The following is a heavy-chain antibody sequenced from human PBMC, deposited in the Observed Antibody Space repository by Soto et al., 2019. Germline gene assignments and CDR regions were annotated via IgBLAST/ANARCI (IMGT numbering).Heavy chain of an antibody. CDR2: MNPNSGNT. CDR1: GYTFTSYD. J-gene: IGHJ4*02. CDR3: ARAPQWGYSVNYHYFDY. D-gene: IGHD1-26*01. Sequence: QVQLVQSGAEVKKPGASVKVSCKASGYTFTSYDINWVRQATGQGLEWMGWMNPNSGNTGYAQKFQGRVTMTRNTSXSXXYMELSSLRPKDTAVYYCARAPQWGYSVNYHYFDYWGQGTLATVSS. V-gene: IGHV1-8*01.